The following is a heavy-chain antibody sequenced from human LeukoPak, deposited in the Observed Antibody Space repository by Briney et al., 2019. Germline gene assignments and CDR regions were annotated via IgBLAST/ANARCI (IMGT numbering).Heavy chain of an antibody. D-gene: IGHD1-1*01. V-gene: IGHV3-11*05. J-gene: IGHJ4*02. Sequence: GGSLRLSCAASGFSFSDSYMTWVRQAPGKGLEWLSYISGNSGDINYADSVKGRFTISRDNAKNSLYLQMNSLRVEDTAVYYCARDPRTVRIWGQGTLVTVSS. CDR1: GFSFSDSY. CDR2: ISGNSGDI. CDR3: ARDPRTVRI.